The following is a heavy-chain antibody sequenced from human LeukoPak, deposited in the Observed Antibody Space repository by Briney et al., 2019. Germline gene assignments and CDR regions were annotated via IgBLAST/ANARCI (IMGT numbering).Heavy chain of an antibody. D-gene: IGHD3-9*01. CDR1: GYTFTGYY. CDR2: INPNSGGT. V-gene: IGHV1-2*02. J-gene: IGHJ6*02. CDR3: ARDQYYDILTGYSPTDYYYGMDV. Sequence: ASVKVSCKASGYTFTGYYMHWVRQAPGQGLEWMGWINPNSGGTNYAQKLQGRVTMTTDTSTSTAYMELRSLRSDDTAVYYCARDQYYDILTGYSPTDYYYGMDVWGQGTTVTVSS.